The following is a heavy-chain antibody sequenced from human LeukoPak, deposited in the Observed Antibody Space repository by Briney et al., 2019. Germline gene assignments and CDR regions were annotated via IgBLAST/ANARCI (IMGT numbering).Heavy chain of an antibody. J-gene: IGHJ4*02. CDR1: GFTFSSYA. D-gene: IGHD3-9*01. V-gene: IGHV3-23*01. Sequence: GGSLRLSCAASGFTFSSYAMSWVRQAPGKGLEWVSAISGSGGSTYYADSVKGRFTISRDNSKNTLYLQMNSLRAEDTAVYYCATGQHDILTGYSLYYFDYWGQGTLVTVSS. CDR3: ATGQHDILTGYSLYYFDY. CDR2: ISGSGGST.